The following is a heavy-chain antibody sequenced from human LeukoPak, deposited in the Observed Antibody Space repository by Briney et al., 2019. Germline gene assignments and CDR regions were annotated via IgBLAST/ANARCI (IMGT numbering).Heavy chain of an antibody. V-gene: IGHV4-59*01. J-gene: IGHJ4*02. D-gene: IGHD3-22*01. Sequence: SETLSLTCTVSGGSINSYYWSWIRQPPGKGLEYIGYIYYSGSTSYNPSLKSRVTISLDTSKNQFSLKLSSVTAADTAVYYCARLSGYSSGHYYSDYWGQGTLVTVSS. CDR2: IYYSGST. CDR1: GGSINSYY. CDR3: ARLSGYSSGHYYSDY.